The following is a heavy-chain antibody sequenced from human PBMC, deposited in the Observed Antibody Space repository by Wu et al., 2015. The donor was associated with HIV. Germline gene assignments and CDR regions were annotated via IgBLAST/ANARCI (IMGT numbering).Heavy chain of an antibody. CDR3: ARGSIPLYSGSYYRAGDDVFDI. V-gene: IGHV1-46*01. CDR2: INPSGGST. CDR1: GYTFTSYY. J-gene: IGHJ3*02. D-gene: IGHD1-26*01. Sequence: QVQLVQSGAEVKKPGASVKVSCKASGYTFTSYYMHWVRQAPGQGLEWMGIINPSGGSTSYAQKFQGRVTMTRDTSTSTVYMELSSLRSEDTAVYYCARGSIPLYSGSYYRAGDDVFDIWGQGDKWSPSLQ.